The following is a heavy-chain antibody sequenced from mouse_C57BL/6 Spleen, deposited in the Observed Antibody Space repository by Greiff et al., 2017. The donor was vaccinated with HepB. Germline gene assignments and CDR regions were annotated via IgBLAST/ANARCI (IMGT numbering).Heavy chain of an antibody. J-gene: IGHJ1*03. CDR3: ARYPYYYGSSDWYFDV. D-gene: IGHD1-1*01. CDR1: GYTFTSYW. V-gene: IGHV1-53*01. Sequence: VQLQQPGTELVKPGASVKLSCKASGYTFTSYWMHWVKQRPGQGLEWIGNINPSNGGTNYNEKFKSKATLTVDKSSSTAYMQLSSLTSEDSAVYYCARYPYYYGSSDWYFDVWGTGTTVTVSS. CDR2: INPSNGGT.